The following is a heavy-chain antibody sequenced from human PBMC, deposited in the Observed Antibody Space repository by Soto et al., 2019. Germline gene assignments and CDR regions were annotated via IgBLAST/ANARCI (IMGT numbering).Heavy chain of an antibody. CDR1: GGSISSSSYY. CDR2: IYYSGST. J-gene: IGHJ4*02. V-gene: IGHV4-39*01. CDR3: AKNWNWGSLVH. D-gene: IGHD7-27*01. Sequence: SETLSLTCTVSGGSISSSSYYWGWIRQPPGKGLEWIGSIYYSGSTYYNPSLKSRVAISVDTPKNQFSLKLSSVTAADTAVYYCAKNWNWGSLVHWGQGTLVTVSA.